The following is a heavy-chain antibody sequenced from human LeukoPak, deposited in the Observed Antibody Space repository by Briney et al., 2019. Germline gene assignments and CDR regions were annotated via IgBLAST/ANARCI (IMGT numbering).Heavy chain of an antibody. J-gene: IGHJ3*02. D-gene: IGHD1-26*01. CDR3: ARGREGATFDAFDI. CDR1: GFTFSDYY. V-gene: IGHV3-11*04. CDR2: ISSSGSTI. Sequence: GGSLRLSCAASGFTFSDYYMSWIRQAPGKGLEWVSYISSSGSTIYYADSVKGRFTISRDNAENSLYLQMNSLRAEDTAVYYCARGREGATFDAFDIWGQGTMVTVSS.